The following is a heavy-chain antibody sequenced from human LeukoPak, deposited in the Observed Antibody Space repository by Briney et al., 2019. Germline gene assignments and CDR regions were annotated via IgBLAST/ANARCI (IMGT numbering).Heavy chain of an antibody. V-gene: IGHV4-30-4*01. D-gene: IGHD3-10*01. Sequence: SETLSLTCTVSGGSISSGNYFYSWIRQPPGKGLEWIGYIYYSGNTYYNPSLKSRVSISVDTSKNQFSLKLSSVTAADTAMYYCASYYHGFDYWGQGTLVTVSS. J-gene: IGHJ4*02. CDR2: IYYSGNT. CDR1: GGSISSGNYF. CDR3: ASYYHGFDY.